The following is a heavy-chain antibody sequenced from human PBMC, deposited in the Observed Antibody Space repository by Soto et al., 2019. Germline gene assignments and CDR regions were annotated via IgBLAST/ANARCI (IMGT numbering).Heavy chain of an antibody. CDR1: GFTFSIYA. J-gene: IGHJ4*02. CDR2: MSYDGSKK. D-gene: IGHD6-13*01. Sequence: PGGSLRLSCAASGFTFSIYAIHWVRQAPGKGLEWVAVMSYDGSKKYYADAVRGRFTISRDNSKNMLYLQMDSLRVEDTAVYYCSRGHTSSWYYSDFWGQGTLVTVSS. V-gene: IGHV3-30-3*01. CDR3: SRGHTSSWYYSDF.